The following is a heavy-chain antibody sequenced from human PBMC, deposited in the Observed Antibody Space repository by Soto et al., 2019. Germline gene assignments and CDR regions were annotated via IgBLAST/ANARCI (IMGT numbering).Heavy chain of an antibody. D-gene: IGHD6-13*01. Sequence: EVQLLESGGGLVQPGGSLRLSCAASGFTFSSYDMSWVRQAPGKGLEWVSAISGSGGRTYYADSVKGRFTISRDYSKNPLELRKNSRRAEDTAVYYCSKVGIAAAGRWGMDVWGQGTTVTVSS. CDR1: GFTFSSYD. CDR3: SKVGIAAAGRWGMDV. V-gene: IGHV3-23*01. J-gene: IGHJ6*02. CDR2: ISGSGGRT.